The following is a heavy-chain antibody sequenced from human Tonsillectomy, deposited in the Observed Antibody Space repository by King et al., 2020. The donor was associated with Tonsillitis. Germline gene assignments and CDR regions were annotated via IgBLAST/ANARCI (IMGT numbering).Heavy chain of an antibody. CDR1: GDTIRTFS. CDR3: ARDTYYPDRPPDI. Sequence: QLQLVQSGAEVKRPGSSVKVSCKASGDTIRTFSFSWVRQAPGQGLEWMGGIIPNSGPAIYAERFQDRVTITADESSKTIYVELRGLTPDDTALYFCARDTYYPDRPPDIWGQGTLVTVST. CDR2: IIPNSGPA. D-gene: IGHD2-21*01. V-gene: IGHV1-69*01. J-gene: IGHJ4*02.